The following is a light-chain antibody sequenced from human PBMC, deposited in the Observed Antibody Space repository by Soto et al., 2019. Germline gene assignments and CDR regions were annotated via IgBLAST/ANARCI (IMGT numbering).Light chain of an antibody. CDR3: QQSYSFLS. CDR1: QNINSY. V-gene: IGKV1-39*01. J-gene: IGKJ4*01. Sequence: IQMTQSPLSLSASVGDKVTLTCRTSQNINSYLSWYQQKPGKAPRLLIYGASSLQVGVPSRFIGSRSGTDFTLTITSLQPEDFATYYCQQSYSFLSFAGGTKVEIK. CDR2: GAS.